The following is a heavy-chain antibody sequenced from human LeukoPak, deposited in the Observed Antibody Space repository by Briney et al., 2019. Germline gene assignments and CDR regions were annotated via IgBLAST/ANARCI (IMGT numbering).Heavy chain of an antibody. J-gene: IGHJ4*02. V-gene: IGHV4-59*08. D-gene: IGHD2-2*01. CDR2: IYYSGST. CDR1: GGSISSYY. Sequence: PSETLSLTCTVSGGSISSYYWSWIRQPPGKGLEWIGYIYYSGSTNYNPSLKSRVTISVDTSKNQFSLKLSSVTAADTAVYYCARDCSSTSCYPYYFDYWGQGTLVTVSS. CDR3: ARDCSSTSCYPYYFDY.